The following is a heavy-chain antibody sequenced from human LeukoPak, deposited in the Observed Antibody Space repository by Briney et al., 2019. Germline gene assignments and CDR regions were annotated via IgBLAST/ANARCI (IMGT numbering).Heavy chain of an antibody. J-gene: IGHJ6*02. CDR1: GYTPTELS. Sequence: GASVKVSCKVSGYTPTELSMHWVRQAPGKGLEWMGGFDPEDGETIYAQKFQGRVTMTEDTSTDTAYMELSSLRSEDTAVYYCATANGNYYGMDVWGQGTTVTVSS. CDR2: FDPEDGET. CDR3: ATANGNYYGMDV. D-gene: IGHD4/OR15-4a*01. V-gene: IGHV1-24*01.